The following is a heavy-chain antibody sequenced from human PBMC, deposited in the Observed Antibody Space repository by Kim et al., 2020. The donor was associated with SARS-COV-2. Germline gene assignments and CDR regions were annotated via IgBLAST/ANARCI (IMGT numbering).Heavy chain of an antibody. J-gene: IGHJ4*02. CDR2: GGT. CDR3: ARSSLLDFDY. V-gene: IGHV1-2*07. Sequence: GGTSYAHKFEGRVTMTRDTSISTVYLELTSLRSDDTAVYYCARSSLLDFDYWGQGTLVTVSS. D-gene: IGHD3-16*02.